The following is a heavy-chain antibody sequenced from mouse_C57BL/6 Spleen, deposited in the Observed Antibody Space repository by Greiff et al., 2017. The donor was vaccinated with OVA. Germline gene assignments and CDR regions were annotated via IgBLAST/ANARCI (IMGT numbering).Heavy chain of an antibody. V-gene: IGHV1-82*01. CDR3: ASDGYYPYYAMDY. CDR2: IYPGDGDT. J-gene: IGHJ4*01. D-gene: IGHD2-3*01. Sequence: QVQLKQSGPELVKPGASVKISCKASGYAFSSYWMNWVKQRPGKGLEWIGRIYPGDGDTNYNGKFKGKDTLTADKSSSTAYMQLISLTSEDSAVYFCASDGYYPYYAMDYWGQGTSVTVSS. CDR1: GYAFSSYW.